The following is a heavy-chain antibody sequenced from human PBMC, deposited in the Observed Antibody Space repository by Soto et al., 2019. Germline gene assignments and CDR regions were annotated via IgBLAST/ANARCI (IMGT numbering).Heavy chain of an antibody. D-gene: IGHD2-21*01. J-gene: IGHJ1*01. CDR2: ISGSGGST. Sequence: GGSLRLSCAASGFPFSSYAMSWVRQAPGKGLDWVSAISGSGGSTYYADSVKGRFTISRDNSKNTLYLQMNSLRAEDTAVYYCAKDPNYCGGDCYTAEYFQHWGQGTLVTVSS. V-gene: IGHV3-23*01. CDR1: GFPFSSYA. CDR3: AKDPNYCGGDCYTAEYFQH.